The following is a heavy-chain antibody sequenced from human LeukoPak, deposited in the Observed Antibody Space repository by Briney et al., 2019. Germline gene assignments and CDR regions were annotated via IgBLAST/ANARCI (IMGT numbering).Heavy chain of an antibody. D-gene: IGHD2-8*01. CDR3: ARDTGYCTNGVCSQPFDY. Sequence: GGSLRLSCVVSGFTFSSYSMNWVRRAPGEGLEWVSSISSSSSYIYYADSVKGRFTISRDNAKNSLYLQMNSLRAEDTAVYYCARDTGYCTNGVCSQPFDYWGQGTLVTVSS. J-gene: IGHJ4*02. CDR1: GFTFSSYS. V-gene: IGHV3-21*01. CDR2: ISSSSSYI.